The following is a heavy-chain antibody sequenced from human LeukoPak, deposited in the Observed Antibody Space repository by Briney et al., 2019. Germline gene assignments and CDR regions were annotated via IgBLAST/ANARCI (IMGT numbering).Heavy chain of an antibody. CDR1: GFTFTTYW. CDR3: ARSRVAYSGYDPALDY. Sequence: GGSLRLSCAASGFTFTTYWMHWVRQAPGKGLVWVSHINSDGSITSYADSVKGRFTISRDNAKNTLYLQMNSLRAEDTAVYYCARSRVAYSGYDPALDYWGQGTLVTVSS. CDR2: INSDGSIT. D-gene: IGHD5-12*01. J-gene: IGHJ4*02. V-gene: IGHV3-74*01.